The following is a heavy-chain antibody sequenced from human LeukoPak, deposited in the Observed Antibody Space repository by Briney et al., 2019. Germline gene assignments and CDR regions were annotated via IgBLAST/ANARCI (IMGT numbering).Heavy chain of an antibody. CDR1: GFTFSSYA. D-gene: IGHD1-7*01. Sequence: GGFLRLSCAASGFTFSSYAMSWVRQAPGKGLEWVSAISGSGGSTYYAGSVKGRFTISRDNSKNTLYLQMNSLRAEDTAVYYCAKVNYEDPYYYGMDVWGQGTTVTVSS. V-gene: IGHV3-23*01. CDR3: AKVNYEDPYYYGMDV. J-gene: IGHJ6*02. CDR2: ISGSGGST.